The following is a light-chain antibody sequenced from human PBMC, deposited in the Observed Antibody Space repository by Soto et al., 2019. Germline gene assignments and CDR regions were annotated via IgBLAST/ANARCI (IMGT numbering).Light chain of an antibody. CDR3: QSYDSSLSGRGV. CDR1: SSKIGAGYD. V-gene: IGLV1-40*01. CDR2: VNS. Sequence: CVLTQPPPGSGAPGQRVASSCTGSSSKIGAGYDVHWYQQLPGTAPKLLIYVNSNRPSGVPDRFSGSKSGTSASLAITGLQAEDEADYYCQSYDSSLSGRGVFGTGTKVTVL. J-gene: IGLJ1*01.